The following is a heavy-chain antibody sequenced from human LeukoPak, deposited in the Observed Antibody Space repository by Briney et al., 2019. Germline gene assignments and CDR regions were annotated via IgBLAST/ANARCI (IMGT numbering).Heavy chain of an antibody. J-gene: IGHJ4*02. CDR2: ITWDSTNT. V-gene: IGHV3-43*01. CDR1: GFKFADAP. CDR3: ARVGGWLPPH. Sequence: GGSLRLSCTASGFKFADAPMHWVRQSPGKGLEWIALITWDSTNTYYADSVKGRFTISRDDSRNTLYLQMNSLRAEDTAVYYCARVGGWLPPHWGQGTLVTVSS. D-gene: IGHD3-16*01.